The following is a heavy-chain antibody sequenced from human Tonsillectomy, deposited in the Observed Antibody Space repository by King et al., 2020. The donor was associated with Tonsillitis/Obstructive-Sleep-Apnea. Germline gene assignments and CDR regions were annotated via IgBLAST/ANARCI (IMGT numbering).Heavy chain of an antibody. V-gene: IGHV4-39*01. J-gene: IGHJ4*02. CDR2: IYNSGST. Sequence: LQLQESGPGLVKPSETLSLTCTVSGGSISSSSYYWGWIRQPPGKGPEGIGSIYNSGSTYYNPSLKRRVTISVDTSKNQLSLKLSSVTAADTAVYYCARRVIRRVTDHFDYWGQGTLVTVSS. CDR3: ARRVIRRVTDHFDY. D-gene: IGHD3-10*01. CDR1: GGSISSSSYY.